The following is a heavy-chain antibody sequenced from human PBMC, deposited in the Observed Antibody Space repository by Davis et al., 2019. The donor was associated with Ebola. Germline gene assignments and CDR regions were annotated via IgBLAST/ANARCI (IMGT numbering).Heavy chain of an antibody. Sequence: ASVKVSCKASGYTFINYGITWVRQAPGQGLEWLGWIRTYDGNTNYAQKVQGRVTITTDTSTGTAYLDLRSLRSDDTAVYFCARTSIVGTTTTASDIWGQGTKVTVSS. J-gene: IGHJ3*02. CDR2: IRTYDGNT. CDR1: GYTFINYG. CDR3: ARTSIVGTTTTASDI. D-gene: IGHD1-26*01. V-gene: IGHV1-18*04.